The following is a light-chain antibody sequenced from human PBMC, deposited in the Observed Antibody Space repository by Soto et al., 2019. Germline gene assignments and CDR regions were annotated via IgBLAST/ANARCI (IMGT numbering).Light chain of an antibody. V-gene: IGKV1-5*01. Sequence: DIQMTQSPSTPSASVGDTLTVPCPASQSVSGWLAWYQQKQGEXHKXXIYDASALPRGVPSRFSGSGSGTKLTLTIASLQPDDFETYYCQQYETFSGTFGPGTKVDIK. J-gene: IGKJ1*01. CDR1: QSVSGW. CDR3: QQYETFSGT. CDR2: DAS.